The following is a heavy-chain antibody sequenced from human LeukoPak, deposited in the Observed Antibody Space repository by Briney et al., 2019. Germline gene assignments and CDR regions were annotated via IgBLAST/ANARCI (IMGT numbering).Heavy chain of an antibody. V-gene: IGHV1-2*02. D-gene: IGHD3-22*01. Sequence: ASVKVSCKASGYTFTGYYMHWVRQAPGRGLEWMGWINPNSGGTNYAQKFQGRVTMTRDTSISTAYMELSRLRSDDTAVYYCATTLHYYYDTSGPDAFDIWGQGTMVTVSS. J-gene: IGHJ3*02. CDR2: INPNSGGT. CDR1: GYTFTGYY. CDR3: ATTLHYYYDTSGPDAFDI.